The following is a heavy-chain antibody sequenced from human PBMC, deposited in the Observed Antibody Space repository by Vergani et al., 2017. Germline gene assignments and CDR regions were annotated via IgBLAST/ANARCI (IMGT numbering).Heavy chain of an antibody. V-gene: IGHV3-30*02. Sequence: QVQLVESGGGVVQRGGSLRLSCATSGFTLSNYDMQWIRQGPGKGLEFVAFIQFDGSNQYYADSVKGRFTLSRDFSNNTLYLQMNSLRTDDTATYYCAKHFRGWGIDYWGQGTQFIVSS. CDR2: IQFDGSNQ. CDR3: AKHFRGWGIDY. J-gene: IGHJ4*02. D-gene: IGHD3-16*01. CDR1: GFTLSNYD.